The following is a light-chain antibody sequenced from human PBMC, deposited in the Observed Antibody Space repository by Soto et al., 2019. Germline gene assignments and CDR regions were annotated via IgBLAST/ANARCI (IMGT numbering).Light chain of an antibody. Sequence: QSLLTQPSSLSGSPGQSITISCTGTISDIGSYNYVAWYQQFPGKTPKLIIYEVRNRPSGVSFRFSGSKSGNTASLTISGLQAEDEADYYCISYRGSDTSYGFGTGTKVTVL. CDR2: EVR. J-gene: IGLJ1*01. V-gene: IGLV2-14*01. CDR1: ISDIGSYNY. CDR3: ISYRGSDTSYG.